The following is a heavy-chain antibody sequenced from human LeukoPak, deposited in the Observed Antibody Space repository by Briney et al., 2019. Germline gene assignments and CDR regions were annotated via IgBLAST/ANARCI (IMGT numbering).Heavy chain of an antibody. V-gene: IGHV1-18*01. CDR2: ISAYNSNT. CDR1: GYTFTSYG. J-gene: IGHJ5*02. CDR3: ARTDNWFDP. Sequence: ASVKVSCKASGYTFTSYGISWVRQAPGQGLEWMGWISAYNSNTNYAQKLQGRVTMTTDTSTSTDYMELRSLRSDDTAVYYCARTDNWFDPWGQGTLVTVSS.